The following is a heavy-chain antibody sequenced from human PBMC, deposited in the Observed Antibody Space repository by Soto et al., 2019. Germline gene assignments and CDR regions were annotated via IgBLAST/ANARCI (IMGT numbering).Heavy chain of an antibody. V-gene: IGHV3-33*01. CDR2: IWYDGSNK. D-gene: IGHD3-3*01. Sequence: PGGSLRLSCAASGFTFSSYGMHWVRQAPGKGLEWVAVIWYDGSNKYYADSVKGRFTISRDNSKNTLYLQMNSLRAEDTAVYYCARDSFVHEDYYGMDVWGQGTTVTVSS. CDR3: ARDSFVHEDYYGMDV. J-gene: IGHJ6*02. CDR1: GFTFSSYG.